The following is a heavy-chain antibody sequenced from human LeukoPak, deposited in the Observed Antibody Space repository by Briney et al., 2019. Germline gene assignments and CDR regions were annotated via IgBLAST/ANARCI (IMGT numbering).Heavy chain of an antibody. CDR2: IYYSGST. CDR1: GGSISSHY. CDR3: ASSAAVGGSSSYYCYYYMDV. J-gene: IGHJ6*03. D-gene: IGHD1-26*01. Sequence: PSETLSLTCTVSGGSISSHYWSWIRQPPGKGLEWIGYIYYSGSTNYNPSLKSRVTISVDTSKNQFSLKLSSVTAADTAVYYCASSAAVGGSSSYYCYYYMDVWGKGTTVTVSS. V-gene: IGHV4-59*11.